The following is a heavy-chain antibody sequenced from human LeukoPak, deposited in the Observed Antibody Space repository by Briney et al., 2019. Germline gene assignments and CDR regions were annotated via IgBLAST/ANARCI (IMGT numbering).Heavy chain of an antibody. Sequence: GGSLRLSCAASGFTFSSYAMSWVRQAPGKGLEWVSVISGSGGSTYYADSVKGRFTISRDNSKNTLYLQMNSLRAEDTTVYYCAKDTEPYDSSYFDYWGQGTLVTVSS. CDR3: AKDTEPYDSSYFDY. V-gene: IGHV3-23*01. CDR2: ISGSGGST. D-gene: IGHD3-22*01. CDR1: GFTFSSYA. J-gene: IGHJ4*02.